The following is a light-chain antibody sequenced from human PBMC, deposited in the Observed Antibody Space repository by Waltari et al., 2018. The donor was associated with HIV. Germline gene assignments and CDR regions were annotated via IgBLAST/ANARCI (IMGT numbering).Light chain of an antibody. V-gene: IGLV6-57*03. CDR1: SGSIASNY. Sequence: NFMLTQPHSVSESPGKTVTISCTRSSGSIASNYVQWYQQRPGSAPTTVIYEANQRPSGVPDRCSGSIDSSSNSASLTISGLKTEDEADYYGQSYDSSNQRVFGGGTKLTVL. J-gene: IGLJ3*02. CDR2: EAN. CDR3: QSYDSSNQRV.